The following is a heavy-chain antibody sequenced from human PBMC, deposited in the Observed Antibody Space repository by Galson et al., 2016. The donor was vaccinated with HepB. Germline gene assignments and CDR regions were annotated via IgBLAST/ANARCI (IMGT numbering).Heavy chain of an antibody. CDR2: IGGSDTGT. CDR3: AKGTTLQVHFGYFDH. V-gene: IGHV3-23*01. CDR1: GITFSNYA. J-gene: IGHJ4*02. D-gene: IGHD1/OR15-1a*01. Sequence: SLRLSCAASGITFSNYAMHWVRQAPGEGLEWVSGIGGSDTGTYYADSVRGRFTISRDNSKNTLYLQMNSLRAGDAAVYYCAKGTTLQVHFGYFDHWGQGTLVTVSS.